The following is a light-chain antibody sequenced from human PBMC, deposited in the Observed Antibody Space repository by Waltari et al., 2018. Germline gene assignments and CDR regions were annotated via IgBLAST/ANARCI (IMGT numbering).Light chain of an antibody. CDR3: YSAADNNRV. Sequence: SYELTQPSSVSVSTGQTARITCPGDVLAKKYARWFQQKPGQAPVLVIYKDSERPSGIPERFSGSSSGTTVTLTISGAQVEDEADYYCYSAADNNRVFGGGTKLTVL. CDR2: KDS. CDR1: VLAKKY. J-gene: IGLJ2*01. V-gene: IGLV3-27*01.